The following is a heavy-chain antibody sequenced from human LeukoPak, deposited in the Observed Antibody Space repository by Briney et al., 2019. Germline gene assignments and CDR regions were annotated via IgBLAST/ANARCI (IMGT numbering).Heavy chain of an antibody. J-gene: IGHJ4*02. CDR1: GFTFNNYG. CDR3: AKDCCTYKPLIYYSDY. D-gene: IGHD2-8*01. V-gene: IGHV3-30*02. Sequence: PGGSLRLSCAASGFTFNNYGMHWVRQAPGKGLEWVAFIRYDGIYKYYADPVKGRFTISRDNSKNTLYLQMNSLRAEDTAVYYCAKDCCTYKPLIYYSDYWGQGTLVTVSS. CDR2: IRYDGIYK.